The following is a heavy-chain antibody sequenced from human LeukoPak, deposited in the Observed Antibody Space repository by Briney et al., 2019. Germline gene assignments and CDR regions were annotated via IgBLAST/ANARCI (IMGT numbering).Heavy chain of an antibody. J-gene: IGHJ4*02. CDR1: GFTFSSYA. CDR2: IRSDGVDV. D-gene: IGHD4-11*01. Sequence: GGSLRLFCSVSGFTFSSYAMHWVRQAPGKGLEYVSVIRSDGVDVYYTDSVKGRFTISRDNSKNTLYLQMSSLRPEDTAVYYCVKDLLQVTMKKLDHWGQGTLVTVSS. CDR3: VKDLLQVTMKKLDH. V-gene: IGHV3-64D*06.